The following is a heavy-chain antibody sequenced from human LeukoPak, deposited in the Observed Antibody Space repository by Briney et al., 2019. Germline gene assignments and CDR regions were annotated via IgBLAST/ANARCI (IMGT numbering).Heavy chain of an antibody. D-gene: IGHD6-19*01. J-gene: IGHJ3*02. CDR1: GFTFDDYA. V-gene: IGHV3-9*01. CDR3: AKDSGAGIAVAGRFAFDI. Sequence: GGSLRLSCAASGFTFDDYAMHWVRQAPGKGLEWVSGVSWNSGSMGYADSVKGRFTISRDNTKNSLYLQMNSLRAEDTALYYCAKDSGAGIAVAGRFAFDIWGQGTMVTVSS. CDR2: VSWNSGSM.